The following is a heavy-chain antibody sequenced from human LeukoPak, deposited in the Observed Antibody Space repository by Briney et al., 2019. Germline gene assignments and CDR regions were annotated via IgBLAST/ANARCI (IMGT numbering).Heavy chain of an antibody. CDR1: GFTFSSYE. CDR2: IGRSGSTI. V-gene: IGHV3-48*03. D-gene: IGHD6-13*01. Sequence: GGSLRLSCAASGFTFSSYEMNWVRQAPGKGLEWVSYIGRSGSTIYYADSVKGRFTISRDNAKNSLYLQKNSLRAEDTAVYYCARLALRESSSWYYWFDPWGQGTLVTVSS. CDR3: ARLALRESSSWYYWFDP. J-gene: IGHJ5*02.